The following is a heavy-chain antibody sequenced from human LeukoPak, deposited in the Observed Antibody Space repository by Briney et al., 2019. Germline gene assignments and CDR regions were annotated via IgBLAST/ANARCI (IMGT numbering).Heavy chain of an antibody. Sequence: GGSLRLSCAASGLSFSETSMNWVRQAPGKGLEWISYITHSSSIISYADSVKGRFTTSRDNAKNSLYLQMDGLRGEDTAVYYCARAMWAYRAWGQGTLVTVSS. CDR1: GLSFSETS. CDR3: ARAMWAYRA. V-gene: IGHV3-48*01. CDR2: ITHSSSII. D-gene: IGHD1-26*01. J-gene: IGHJ5*02.